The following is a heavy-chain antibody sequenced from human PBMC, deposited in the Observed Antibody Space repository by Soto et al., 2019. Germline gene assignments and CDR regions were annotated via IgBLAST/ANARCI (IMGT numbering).Heavy chain of an antibody. CDR3: ARDGGFEYYYGSGTLYYFDY. D-gene: IGHD3-10*01. CDR2: IKQDGSEK. CDR1: GFTFSSYW. J-gene: IGHJ4*02. V-gene: IGHV3-7*01. Sequence: EVQLVESGGGLVQPGGSLRLSCAASGFTFSSYWMSWVRQAPGKGLEWVANIKQDGSEKYYVDSVKGRFTISRDNAKNSLYLQMNSLRAEDTAVYYCARDGGFEYYYGSGTLYYFDYWGQGTLVTVSS.